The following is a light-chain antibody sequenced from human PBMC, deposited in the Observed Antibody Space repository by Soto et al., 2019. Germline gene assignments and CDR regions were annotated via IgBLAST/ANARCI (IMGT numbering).Light chain of an antibody. Sequence: DIVLTQSPATLSLSPGERATLSCRASQSINKYLAWYQHKSGQTPRLLIYDASIRASGIPARFSGSWSGTDFTLTISSLEPEDFAVYYCQHRSNWRGTFGGGTKVYI. J-gene: IGKJ4*01. CDR2: DAS. V-gene: IGKV3-11*01. CDR3: QHRSNWRGT. CDR1: QSINKY.